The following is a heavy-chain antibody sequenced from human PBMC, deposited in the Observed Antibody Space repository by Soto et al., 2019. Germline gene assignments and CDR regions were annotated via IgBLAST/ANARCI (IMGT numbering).Heavy chain of an antibody. J-gene: IGHJ4*02. V-gene: IGHV5-51*01. CDR2: IYPGDPDT. CDR3: ARGDILTGFRGYSYGPVDY. D-gene: IGHD5-18*01. CDR1: GYSFTSYW. Sequence: GESLKISCKGSGYSFTSYWIGWVRQMPGKGLEWMGIIYPGDPDTRYSPSFQGQVTISADKSISTAYLQWSSLKASDTAMYYCARGDILTGFRGYSYGPVDYWGQGTLVTVSS.